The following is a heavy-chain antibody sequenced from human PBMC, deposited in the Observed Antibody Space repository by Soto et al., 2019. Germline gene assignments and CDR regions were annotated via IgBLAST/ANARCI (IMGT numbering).Heavy chain of an antibody. Sequence: QVQLVESGGGVVQPGRSLRLSCAASGFTFSSYGMHWVRQAPGKGLEWVAVISYDGSNKYYADSVKGRFTISRDNSKNTLYLQMNSLRAEDTAVYYCAKYSSGWYYYYYGMDVWGQGTTVTVSS. D-gene: IGHD3-22*01. V-gene: IGHV3-30*18. J-gene: IGHJ6*02. CDR2: ISYDGSNK. CDR1: GFTFSSYG. CDR3: AKYSSGWYYYYYGMDV.